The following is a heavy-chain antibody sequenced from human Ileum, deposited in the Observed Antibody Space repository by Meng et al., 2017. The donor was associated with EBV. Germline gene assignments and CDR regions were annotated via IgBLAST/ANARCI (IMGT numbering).Heavy chain of an antibody. J-gene: IGHJ4*02. CDR1: GYTFTNYG. D-gene: IGHD1-26*01. CDR3: ARVEVGITSGDY. CDR2: ISAYNVNT. Sequence: AHLVQCGGSVKKPGASVKVSCKASGYTFTNYGITWVRQAPGQGLEWMGWISAYNVNTNYAQTLQGRFTMTTDTSTSTAYMELGSLRSDDTAVYYCARVEVGITSGDYWGQGTLVTVSS. V-gene: IGHV1-18*01.